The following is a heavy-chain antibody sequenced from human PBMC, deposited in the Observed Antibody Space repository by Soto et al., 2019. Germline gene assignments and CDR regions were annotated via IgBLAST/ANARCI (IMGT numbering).Heavy chain of an antibody. CDR1: GGTFSSYA. D-gene: IGHD3-22*01. Sequence: SVKISCKASGGTFSSYAISWVRQAPGQGLEWMGGIIPIFGTANYAQKFQGRVTITADESTSTAYMELSSLRSEDTAVYYCARGSPSTMIVVVPDAFDIWGQGTMVTVSS. J-gene: IGHJ3*02. V-gene: IGHV1-69*13. CDR2: IIPIFGTA. CDR3: ARGSPSTMIVVVPDAFDI.